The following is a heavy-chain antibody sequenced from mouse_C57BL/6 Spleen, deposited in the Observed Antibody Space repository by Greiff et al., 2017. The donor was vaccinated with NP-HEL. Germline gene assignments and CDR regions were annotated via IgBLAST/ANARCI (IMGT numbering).Heavy chain of an antibody. V-gene: IGHV5-4*01. Sequence: EVKVEESGGGLVKPGGSLKLSCAASGFTFSSYAMSWVRQTPEKRLEWVATISDGGSYTYYPDNAKNNLYLQMSHLKSEDTAMYYCARDRAGTEDYWGQGTTLTVSS. CDR3: ARDRAGTEDY. CDR1: GFTFSSYA. CDR2: ISDGGSYT. J-gene: IGHJ2*01. D-gene: IGHD3-1*01.